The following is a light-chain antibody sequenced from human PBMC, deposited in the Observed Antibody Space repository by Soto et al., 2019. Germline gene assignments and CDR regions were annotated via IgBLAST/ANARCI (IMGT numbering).Light chain of an antibody. V-gene: IGKV2-30*02. Sequence: DVVMTQSPLSLPVTLGQPASISCRSNQSLVHSDGIAYFSWFQQRPGRSPRRLIYKVSNRDSGVTARFSGSGSATDFALKISRVEADDVGVYYCMQGTNWQITFGQGTRLEI. CDR3: MQGTNWQIT. CDR1: QSLVHSDGIAY. J-gene: IGKJ5*01. CDR2: KVS.